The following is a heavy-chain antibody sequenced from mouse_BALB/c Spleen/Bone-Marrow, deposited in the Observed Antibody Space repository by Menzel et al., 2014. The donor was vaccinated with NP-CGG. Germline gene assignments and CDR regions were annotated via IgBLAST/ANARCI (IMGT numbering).Heavy chain of an antibody. Sequence: VKLMESGAELVKPGASVKMSCKASGYTFTSYWMHWVKQRPGQGLEWIGVIDPSDSYTSYNQKFKGKATLTVDTSSSTAYMQLSSQTSEDSAVYYCTIYYRSFAYWGQGTLVTVSA. CDR2: IDPSDSYT. CDR3: TIYYRSFAY. V-gene: IGHV1S127*01. CDR1: GYTFTSYW. J-gene: IGHJ3*01. D-gene: IGHD2-14*01.